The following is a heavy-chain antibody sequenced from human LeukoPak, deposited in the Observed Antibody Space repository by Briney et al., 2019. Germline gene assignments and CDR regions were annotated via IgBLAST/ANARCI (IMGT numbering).Heavy chain of an antibody. Sequence: GGSLRLSCAASGFTFSSYAMSWVRQAPGKGLEWVSAISGSGGSTYYADSVKGRFTISRDNSKNTLYLQMNSPRAEDTAVYYCAKDLATNTYYYGSGSSYAFDIWGQGTMVTVSS. D-gene: IGHD3-10*01. J-gene: IGHJ3*02. CDR3: AKDLATNTYYYGSGSSYAFDI. CDR2: ISGSGGST. V-gene: IGHV3-23*01. CDR1: GFTFSSYA.